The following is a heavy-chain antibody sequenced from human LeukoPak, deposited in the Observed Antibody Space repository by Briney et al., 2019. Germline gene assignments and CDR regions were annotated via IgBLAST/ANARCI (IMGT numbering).Heavy chain of an antibody. V-gene: IGHV3-33*01. D-gene: IGHD4-11*01. J-gene: IGHJ6*02. CDR3: ARDYSNYGMDV. CDR2: IWYDGSNK. CDR1: GFPFSSYG. Sequence: AGGSLRLSCVASGFPFSSYGMHWVRQAPGKGLEWVAVIWYDGSNKYYADSVKGRFTISRGNSKNTLYLQMNSLRAEDTAVYYCARDYSNYGMDVWGQGTTVTVSS.